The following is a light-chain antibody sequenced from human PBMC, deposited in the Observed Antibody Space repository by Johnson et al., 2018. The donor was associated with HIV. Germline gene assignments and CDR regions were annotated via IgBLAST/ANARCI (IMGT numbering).Light chain of an antibody. J-gene: IGLJ1*01. CDR1: SSNIGNNY. Sequence: QSVLTQPPSVSAAPGQKVTISCSGSSSNIGNNYVSWYQQLPGTAPKLLIYDNNKRPSGIPDRFSGSKSGTSATLGITGLQTGDGADYYCGTWDISLRSYVFGTATKVTVL. CDR3: GTWDISLRSYV. CDR2: DNN. V-gene: IGLV1-51*01.